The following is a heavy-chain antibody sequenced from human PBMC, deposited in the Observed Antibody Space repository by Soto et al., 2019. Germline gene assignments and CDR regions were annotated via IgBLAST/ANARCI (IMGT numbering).Heavy chain of an antibody. Sequence: PGGSLRLSCAASGFTFSSYGMHWVRQAPGKGLEWVAVIWYDGSNKYYADSVKGRFTISRDNSKNTLYLQMNSLRAEDTAVYYCARGSGYDILTGYPRSHYMDVWGKGTTITVSS. CDR1: GFTFSSYG. J-gene: IGHJ6*03. CDR3: ARGSGYDILTGYPRSHYMDV. D-gene: IGHD3-9*01. V-gene: IGHV3-33*01. CDR2: IWYDGSNK.